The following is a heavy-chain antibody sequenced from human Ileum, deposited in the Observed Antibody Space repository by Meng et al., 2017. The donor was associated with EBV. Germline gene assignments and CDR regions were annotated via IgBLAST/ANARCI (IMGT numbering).Heavy chain of an antibody. J-gene: IGHJ5*02. CDR2: ISGGADST. CDR3: AKGRAGNWFDP. Sequence: VQLVGSGGGVVQPGRSLRLSCVASGFIFNNYAMSWVRQTPGKGLEWVSAISGGADSTYYVHSVEGRFTISRDNSKNTLYLQMNSLRAEDSAVYYCAKGRAGNWFDPWGQGTLVTVSS. CDR1: GFIFNNYA. V-gene: IGHV3-23*04.